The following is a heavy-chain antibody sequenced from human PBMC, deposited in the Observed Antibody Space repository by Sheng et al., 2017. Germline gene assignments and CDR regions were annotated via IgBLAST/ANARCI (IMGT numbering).Heavy chain of an antibody. CDR1: GFTFSNYA. J-gene: IGHJ4*02. CDR3: ARDRGLYGSGSYYRY. V-gene: IGHV3-30*04. D-gene: IGHD3-10*01. CDR2: ISYDGSNE. Sequence: QVQLVESGGGVVQPGRSLRLSCAASGFTFSNYAMHWVRQAPGKGLEWVAVISYDGSNEYYPDSVKGRFTISRDNSKNTLYLQMNSLRAEDTSVYYCARDRGLYGSGSYYRYWGQGTLVTVSS.